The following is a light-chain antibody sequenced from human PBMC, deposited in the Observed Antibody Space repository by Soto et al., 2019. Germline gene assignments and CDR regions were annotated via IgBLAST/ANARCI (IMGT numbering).Light chain of an antibody. CDR3: QQYDNIPPYT. J-gene: IGKJ2*01. CDR2: DAS. CDR1: RDIRDF. V-gene: IGKV1-33*01. Sequence: DIQMTQSPSSLSASVGDRVTITCQASRDIRDFLNWYQQKPGKAPKLLIYDASNLAEGVPPRFSGSGSGTDFTFSIRSLQPEDFATYYCQQYDNIPPYTFGQGTKLEIK.